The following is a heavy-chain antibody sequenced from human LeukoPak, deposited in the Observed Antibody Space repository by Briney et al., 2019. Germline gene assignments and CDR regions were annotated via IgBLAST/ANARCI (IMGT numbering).Heavy chain of an antibody. Sequence: SSINSGVHNQYYPHSVNAPFTIYRENAKNRVYVQMNSLRAEDTAVYYCARGRAYNAWPAGHWGQGTQVTVSS. CDR3: ARGRAYNAWPAGH. D-gene: IGHD3-16*01. J-gene: IGHJ4*02. V-gene: IGHV3-21*01. CDR2: INSGVHNQ.